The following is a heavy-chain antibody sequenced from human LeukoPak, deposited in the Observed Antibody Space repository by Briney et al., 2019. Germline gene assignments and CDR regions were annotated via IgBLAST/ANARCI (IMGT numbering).Heavy chain of an antibody. D-gene: IGHD3-22*01. CDR3: AGHYDTSGYLYFDL. CDR2: INRDGTGT. J-gene: IGHJ4*02. CDR1: GFTFSRNW. V-gene: IGHV3-74*01. Sequence: GGSLRLSCEASGFTFSRNWMHWVRQPPGKGLVWVSLINRDGTGTSYADSVRGRFTISRDSSKNTLYLQMNSVRAEDTAVYYCAGHYDTSGYLYFDLRGQGTLVTVSS.